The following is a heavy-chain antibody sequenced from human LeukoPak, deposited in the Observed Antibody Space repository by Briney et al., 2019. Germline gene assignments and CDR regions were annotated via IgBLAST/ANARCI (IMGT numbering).Heavy chain of an antibody. V-gene: IGHV4-39*01. D-gene: IGHD3-10*01. J-gene: IGHJ4*01. Sequence: SETLSLTCTVSGGSISSGTYFWGWIRQPPGKGLEWIGIISYSGSTSYNTSLKSRVTISLDTSKNQFSLRLSSVTAADTAGYYCARHDTYYGAGSQFDYWGQGTLVTVSS. CDR1: GGSISSGTYF. CDR3: ARHDTYYGAGSQFDY. CDR2: ISYSGST.